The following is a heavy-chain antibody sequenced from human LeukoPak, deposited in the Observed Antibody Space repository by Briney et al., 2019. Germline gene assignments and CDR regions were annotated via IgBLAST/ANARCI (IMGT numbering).Heavy chain of an antibody. CDR1: GFTFSSYG. CDR3: AKDRTGFVVAATYADY. CDR2: ISYDGSNK. D-gene: IGHD2-15*01. V-gene: IGHV3-30*18. Sequence: GRSLRLSCAASGFTFSSYGMHWVRQAPGKGLEWVAVISYDGSNKYYADSVKGRFTISRDNSKNTLYLQMNSLRAEDTAVYYCAKDRTGFVVAATYADYWGQGTLVTVSP. J-gene: IGHJ4*02.